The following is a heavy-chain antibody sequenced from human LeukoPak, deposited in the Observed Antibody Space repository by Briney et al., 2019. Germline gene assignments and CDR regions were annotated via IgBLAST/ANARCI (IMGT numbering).Heavy chain of an antibody. V-gene: IGHV4-34*01. Sequence: PSETLSLTCAVYGGSFSGYYWSWIRQPPGKGLEWIGEINHSGSTNYNPSLKSRVTISVDTSKSQFSLKLSSVTAADTAVYYCARYSAAAASYFGYWGQGTLVTVSS. CDR1: GGSFSGYY. J-gene: IGHJ4*02. D-gene: IGHD6-13*01. CDR2: INHSGST. CDR3: ARYSAAAASYFGY.